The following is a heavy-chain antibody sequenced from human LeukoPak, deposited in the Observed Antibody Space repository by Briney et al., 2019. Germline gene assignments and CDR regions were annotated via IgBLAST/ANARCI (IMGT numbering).Heavy chain of an antibody. J-gene: IGHJ5*02. CDR2: INPNSGGT. CDR3: ARDSDIVVVPAALWWFDP. Sequence: ASVKVSCTASGYTLAGYYMHWVRQAPGQGLEWMGWINPNSGGTNYAQKFQGRVTMTRDTSISTAYMELSRLRSDDTAVYYCARDSDIVVVPAALWWFDPWGQGTLVTVPS. V-gene: IGHV1-2*02. CDR1: GYTLAGYY. D-gene: IGHD2-2*01.